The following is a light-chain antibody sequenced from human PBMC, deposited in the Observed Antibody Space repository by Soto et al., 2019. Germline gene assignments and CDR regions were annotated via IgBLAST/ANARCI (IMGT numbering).Light chain of an antibody. Sequence: DIQMTQSPSSLSASVGDRVTITCRASQSIGGYLTWYQQLPGKAPKLLIFAASDLQSGVPSRFSGSGSGTDFTLTISSLQPEDFATYYCQQSYSSPITFGQGTRLEIK. CDR1: QSIGGY. V-gene: IGKV1-39*01. CDR2: AAS. CDR3: QQSYSSPIT. J-gene: IGKJ5*01.